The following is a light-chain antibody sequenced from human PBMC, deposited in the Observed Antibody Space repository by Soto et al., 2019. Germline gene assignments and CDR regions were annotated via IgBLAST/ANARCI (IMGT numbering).Light chain of an antibody. J-gene: IGLJ2*01. Sequence: QSVLTQPASVSGSPGQSITISCTGTSSDVGSYNLVSWYQQHPGKAPKLLISEDTKRPSGVSDRFSGSKSGNMASLTISGLQAEDEADYYCCSYAGSRTLVIFGGGTQLTVL. CDR2: EDT. CDR1: SSDVGSYNL. V-gene: IGLV2-23*01. CDR3: CSYAGSRTLVI.